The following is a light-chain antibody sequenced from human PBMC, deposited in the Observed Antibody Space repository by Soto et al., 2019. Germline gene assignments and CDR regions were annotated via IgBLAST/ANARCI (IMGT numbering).Light chain of an antibody. V-gene: IGLV2-14*01. CDR2: EVS. CDR1: SSDVGGYNY. Sequence: QSVLTQPACVSGFPGQSITISCTGTSSDVGGYNYVSWYQQHPGKAPKLMIYEVSNRPSGVSNRFSGSKSGNTASLTISGLQAEDEADYYCSSYTSSSTDVFGTGTKVTVL. CDR3: SSYTSSSTDV. J-gene: IGLJ1*01.